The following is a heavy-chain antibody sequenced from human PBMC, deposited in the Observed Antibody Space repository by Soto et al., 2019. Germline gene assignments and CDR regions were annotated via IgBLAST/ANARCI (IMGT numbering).Heavy chain of an antibody. Sequence: QVQLVQSGAEVKKPGSSVKVSCKASGGTFSSYAISWVRQAPGQGLEWMGGIIPIFGTANYAQKFQGRVTITADESTSTAYMELSCLRSEDTAVYYCAREQPGYSSSWYGDWFDPWGQGTLVTVSS. CDR1: GGTFSSYA. CDR2: IIPIFGTA. V-gene: IGHV1-69*01. D-gene: IGHD6-13*01. J-gene: IGHJ5*02. CDR3: AREQPGYSSSWYGDWFDP.